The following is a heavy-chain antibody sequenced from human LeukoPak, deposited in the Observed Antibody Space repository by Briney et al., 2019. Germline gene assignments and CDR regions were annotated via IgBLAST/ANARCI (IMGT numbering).Heavy chain of an antibody. CDR2: ISSSGGST. CDR1: GFTFSSYA. V-gene: IGHV3-23*01. D-gene: IGHD5-18*01. J-gene: IGHJ4*02. CDR3: AKGEWIQFQLYYFYY. Sequence: GGSLRLSCAASGFTFSSYAMSWVRQAPGKGLEWVSAISSSGGSTYYADSVKGRFTISRDNSKNTLYLQMNSLRAEDTAVYYCAKGEWIQFQLYYFYYWGQGPLVTVSS.